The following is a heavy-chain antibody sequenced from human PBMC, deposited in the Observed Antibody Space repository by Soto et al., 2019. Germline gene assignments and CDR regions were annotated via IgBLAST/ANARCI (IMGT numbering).Heavy chain of an antibody. CDR3: TTDSYITSIIVRFDY. CDR2: VKSKTDGGTT. D-gene: IGHD3-22*01. J-gene: IGHJ4*01. CDR1: GFTFSNAW. Sequence: GGSLRISCAASGFTFSNAWIDWARQTPGKGLEWVSRVKSKTDGGTTDFAAPVKGRFAISRDDSKNMVYLEMNSLKTEDTAIYYCTTDSYITSIIVRFDYWGHGTLVTVS. V-gene: IGHV3-15*07.